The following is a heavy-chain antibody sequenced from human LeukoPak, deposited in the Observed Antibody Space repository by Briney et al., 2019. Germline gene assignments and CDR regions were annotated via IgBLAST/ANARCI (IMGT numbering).Heavy chain of an antibody. D-gene: IGHD3-9*01. CDR3: ARGLRYFDWVYYFDY. J-gene: IGHJ4*02. CDR1: GGSISSYY. CDR2: IYYSGST. V-gene: IGHV4-59*12. Sequence: PSETLSLTCTVSGGSISSYYWSWIRQPPGKGLEWIGYIYYSGSTNYYPSLKSRVTISVDTSKNQFSLKLSSVTAADTAVYYCARGLRYFDWVYYFDYWGQGTLVTVSS.